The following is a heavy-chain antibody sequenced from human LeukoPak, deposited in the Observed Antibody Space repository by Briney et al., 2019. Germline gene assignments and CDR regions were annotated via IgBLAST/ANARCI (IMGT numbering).Heavy chain of an antibody. CDR3: ARDRGAETSIAAAGTTGGGY. J-gene: IGHJ4*02. D-gene: IGHD6-13*01. V-gene: IGHV4-59*12. CDR1: GGSISSYY. Sequence: SETLSLTCTVSGGSISSYYWSWIRQPPGKGLEWIGYIYYSGSTYYNPSLKSRVTISVDTSKNQFSLKLSSVTAADTAVYYCARDRGAETSIAAAGTTGGGYWGQGTLVTVSS. CDR2: IYYSGST.